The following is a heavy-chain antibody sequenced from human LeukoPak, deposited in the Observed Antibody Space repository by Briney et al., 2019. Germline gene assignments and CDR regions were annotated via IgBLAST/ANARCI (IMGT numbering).Heavy chain of an antibody. CDR1: GGSFSGYY. CDR3: AIIAAAAVDY. V-gene: IGHV4-34*01. Sequence: SETLSLTCAVYGGSFSGYYWSWIRQPPGKGLEWIGEINHSGSTNYNPSLKSRGTISVDTSKNQFSLKLSSVTAADTAVYYCAIIAAAAVDYWGQGTLVTVSS. D-gene: IGHD6-13*01. J-gene: IGHJ4*02. CDR2: INHSGST.